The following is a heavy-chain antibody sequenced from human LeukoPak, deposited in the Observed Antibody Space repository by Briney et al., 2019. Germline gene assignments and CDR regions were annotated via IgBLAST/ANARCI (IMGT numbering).Heavy chain of an antibody. V-gene: IGHV4-39*01. CDR2: IYYSGST. D-gene: IGHD1-26*01. CDR1: GGSVSRSPYY. CDR3: AKSGGYGLIDY. J-gene: IGHJ4*02. Sequence: SETLSLTCTVSGGSVSRSPYYWGWIRQPPGKGLEWIGNIYYSGSTYYNESLESRVTISIDTSKNQFSLKLNSVTAADTAMYYCAKSGGYGLIDYWGQGTLVTVSS.